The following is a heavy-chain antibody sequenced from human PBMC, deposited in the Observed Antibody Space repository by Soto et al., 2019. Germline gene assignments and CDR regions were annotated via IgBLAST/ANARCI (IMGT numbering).Heavy chain of an antibody. D-gene: IGHD2-21*01. J-gene: IGHJ6*02. V-gene: IGHV4-31*03. CDR2: IYYSGTT. CDR3: AAPCVGCGGFNDYGIDV. Sequence: SETLSLTCPFSGGSLSSGVYYLNCIGQHPGKGLEWIGYIYYSGTTYYNPSLNSRVTISVDTSKNQFSLKLSSVTAADTAVYFFAAPCVGCGGFNDYGIDVWGQGTTVTVSS. CDR1: GGSLSSGVYY.